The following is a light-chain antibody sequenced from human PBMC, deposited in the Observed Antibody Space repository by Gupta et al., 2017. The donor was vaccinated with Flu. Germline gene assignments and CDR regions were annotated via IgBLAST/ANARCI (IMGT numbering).Light chain of an antibody. CDR1: SSDVGNYDY. CDR2: GVT. J-gene: IGLJ2*01. V-gene: IGLV2-11*03. Sequence: TSSDVGNYDYVSWYQQHPGKAPKLMIYGVTKRPSGVPDRFSGSKSGNTASLAISGLQAEDEANYYCCSYAGTFTFVFGGGTKLTVL. CDR3: CSYAGTFTFV.